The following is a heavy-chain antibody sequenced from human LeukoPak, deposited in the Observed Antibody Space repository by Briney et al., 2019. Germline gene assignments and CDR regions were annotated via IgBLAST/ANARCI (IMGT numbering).Heavy chain of an antibody. Sequence: GGSLRLSCAASGFTFSSYGMSWVRQAPGKGLEWVSAISGSGGSTYYADSVKGRFTISRDNSKNTLYLQMNSLRAEDTAVYYCAKSSPRVRYCSGGSCPLDYWGQGTLVTVSS. CDR2: ISGSGGST. D-gene: IGHD2-15*01. CDR3: AKSSPRVRYCSGGSCPLDY. V-gene: IGHV3-23*01. J-gene: IGHJ4*02. CDR1: GFTFSSYG.